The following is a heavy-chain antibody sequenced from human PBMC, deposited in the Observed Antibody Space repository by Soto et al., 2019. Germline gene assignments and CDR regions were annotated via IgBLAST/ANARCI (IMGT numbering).Heavy chain of an antibody. V-gene: IGHV4-34*01. CDR2: INYSGST. D-gene: IGHD6-13*01. J-gene: IGHJ5*02. CDR1: GGSFNSYY. Sequence: QVQLQQWGAGLLKPSETLSLTCAVYGGSFNSYYWSWIRQPPGKGLEWIGEINYSGSTNYNPSLKSRVTISVDTSKNQFSLKVSSVTAAATAVYYCARGHKEQLIRSGGWFDPWGQGTLVTVSS. CDR3: ARGHKEQLIRSGGWFDP.